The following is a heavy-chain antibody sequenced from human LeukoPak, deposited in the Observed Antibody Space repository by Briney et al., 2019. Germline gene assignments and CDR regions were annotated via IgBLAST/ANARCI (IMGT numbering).Heavy chain of an antibody. D-gene: IGHD6-19*01. CDR3: AKGKTGIAVAGTVDY. Sequence: PGGSLRLSCAASGFTFDDYAMHWVRQAPGKGLEWVSGISWNSGSIGYADSVKGRFTISRDNAKNSLYLQMNGLRAEDTALYYCAKGKTGIAVAGTVDYWGQGTLVTVSS. J-gene: IGHJ4*02. CDR1: GFTFDDYA. CDR2: ISWNSGSI. V-gene: IGHV3-9*01.